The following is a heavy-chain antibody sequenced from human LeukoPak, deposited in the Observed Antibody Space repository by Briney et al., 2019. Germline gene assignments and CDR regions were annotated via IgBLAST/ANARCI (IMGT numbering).Heavy chain of an antibody. V-gene: IGHV3-30-3*01. Sequence: GGSLRLSCAASGFTFSSYAMYWVRQAPGKGLEWVAVISYDGSNKYYADSVKGRLTISRDNSKNTLYLQMNSLRTEDTAVYYCAREWNAFDIWGQGTMVTVSS. CDR3: AREWNAFDI. CDR2: ISYDGSNK. J-gene: IGHJ3*02. D-gene: IGHD5-12*01. CDR1: GFTFSSYA.